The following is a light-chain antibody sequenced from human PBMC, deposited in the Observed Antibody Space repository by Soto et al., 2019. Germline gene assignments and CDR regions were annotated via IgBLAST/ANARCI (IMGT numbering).Light chain of an antibody. Sequence: QSVLTQPPSVSGTHGRRVTISCSGSTSNIGGSAYVYWYQHFPGTAPQLLIYNNIQRPSGVPDRFSGSKSGTSASLAISGLRSDDEADYYCAAWDDSLNSRVFGGGTKFTVL. CDR3: AAWDDSLNSRV. CDR1: TSNIGGSAY. CDR2: NNI. V-gene: IGLV1-47*01. J-gene: IGLJ3*02.